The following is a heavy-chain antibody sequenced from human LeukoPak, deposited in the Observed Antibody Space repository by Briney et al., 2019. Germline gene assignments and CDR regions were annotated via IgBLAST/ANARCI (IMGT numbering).Heavy chain of an antibody. Sequence: SETLSLTCTVSGGSISSYYWSWIRQPAGKGLEWIGRIYTSGSTNYNPSLKSRVTMSVDTSKNQFSLKLSSVTAADTAVYYCARDRVVVVPAAMGFGAFDIWGQGTMVTVSS. D-gene: IGHD2-2*01. CDR3: ARDRVVVVPAAMGFGAFDI. CDR1: GGSISSYY. V-gene: IGHV4-4*07. J-gene: IGHJ3*02. CDR2: IYTSGST.